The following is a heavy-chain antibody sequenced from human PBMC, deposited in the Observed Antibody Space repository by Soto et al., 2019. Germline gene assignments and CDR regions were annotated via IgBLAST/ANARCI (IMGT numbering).Heavy chain of an antibody. V-gene: IGHV3-43D*04. CDR2: ISWDVGST. J-gene: IGHJ6*02. CDR3: ARSGWDHYYYGMDV. D-gene: IGHD6-19*01. CDR1: GFTFEDYA. Sequence: EVQLVESGGGVVHPGGSLGLSWSASGFTFEDYAMHWVRQAPCKGLEWVSLISWDVGSTYYADPVKGRFTISRDNSKNSLYLQINSLRAEDTALYDCARSGWDHYYYGMDVWGQGTTVTVSS.